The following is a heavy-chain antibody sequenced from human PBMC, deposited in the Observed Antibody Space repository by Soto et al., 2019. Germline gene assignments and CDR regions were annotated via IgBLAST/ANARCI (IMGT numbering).Heavy chain of an antibody. D-gene: IGHD6-6*01. V-gene: IGHV6-1*01. J-gene: IGHJ5*02. CDR2: TYYRSKWYN. CDR3: ARDGYSSSSGPQRVWFGP. CDR1: GDSVSSNSAA. Sequence: SQTLSLTCAISGDSVSSNSAAWNWIRPSPSRGLEWLGRTYYRSKWYNDYAVSVKSRITINPDTSKNQFSLQLNSVTPEDTAVYYCARDGYSSSSGPQRVWFGPWGQGTLVTVSS.